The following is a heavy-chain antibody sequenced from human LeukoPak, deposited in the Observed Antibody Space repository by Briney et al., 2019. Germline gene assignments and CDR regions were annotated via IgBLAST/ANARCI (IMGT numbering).Heavy chain of an antibody. V-gene: IGHV4-59*08. CDR1: SGSIGTTW. Sequence: SETLSLTCSVSSGSIGTTWWSWIRQPPGKGLEWIGYIYYNGATNYNPSLETRVTISLDTPKSQFSLELKSVTASDTAVYYCARVVAVAGTFPDSWGQGTLVTVSS. D-gene: IGHD6-19*01. J-gene: IGHJ4*02. CDR2: IYYNGAT. CDR3: ARVVAVAGTFPDS.